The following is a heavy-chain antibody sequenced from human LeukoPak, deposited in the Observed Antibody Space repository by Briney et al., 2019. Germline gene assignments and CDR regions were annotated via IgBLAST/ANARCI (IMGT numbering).Heavy chain of an antibody. Sequence: PGGSLRLSCAASGFTFSSYWMSWVRQAPGKGLEWVANIKQDGSEKYYVDSVKGRFTISRDNSKNTLYLQMNSLRAEDTAVYYCAKDIGSGGSPPDYWGQGTLVTVSS. V-gene: IGHV3-7*03. CDR3: AKDIGSGGSPPDY. D-gene: IGHD2-15*01. CDR1: GFTFSSYW. CDR2: IKQDGSEK. J-gene: IGHJ4*02.